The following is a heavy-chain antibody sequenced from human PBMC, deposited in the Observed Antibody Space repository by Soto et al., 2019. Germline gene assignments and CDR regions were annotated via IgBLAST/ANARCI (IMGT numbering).Heavy chain of an antibody. D-gene: IGHD3-16*01. V-gene: IGHV1-3*01. CDR1: GYIFTTSA. CDR3: ARGGLITFGGVMGKFDP. J-gene: IGHJ5*02. CDR2: INAGNGNT. Sequence: QVQLVQSGAEVKKPGASVKVSCKASGYIFTTSAMHWVRQAPGQRLEWMGWINAGNGNTKYSQQFQGRVTITRDTAASTADMELSSLRSEDTAVYYCARGGLITFGGVMGKFDPWGQGTLVTVSS.